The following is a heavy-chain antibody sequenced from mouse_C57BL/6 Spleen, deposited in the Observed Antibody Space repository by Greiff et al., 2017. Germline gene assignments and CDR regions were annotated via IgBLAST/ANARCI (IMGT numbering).Heavy chain of an antibody. Sequence: EVMLVASGGGLVKPGGSLKLSCAASGFTFSDYGMHWVRQAPEKGLEWVAYISSGSSTIYYADTVKGRFPISRDNAKNTLFLQMTILRSEDTAMYYCARTPPLSYYFDYWGQGTTLTVSS. CDR3: ARTPPLSYYFDY. J-gene: IGHJ2*01. CDR1: GFTFSDYG. V-gene: IGHV5-17*01. CDR2: ISSGSSTI.